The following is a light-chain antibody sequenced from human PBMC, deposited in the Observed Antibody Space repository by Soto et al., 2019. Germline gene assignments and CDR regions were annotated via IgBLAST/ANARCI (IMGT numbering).Light chain of an antibody. CDR1: QSLLFSSNKKNY. Sequence: DIVMTQSPASLAVSLGERATINCKSSQSLLFSSNKKNYLAWYQQRPGQPPKLLIYWAYSRESGVHDRFTGSGSGTDFTLSISSLQAEDVAVYFCKQFYSSPLTVGGGTQVDIK. V-gene: IGKV4-1*01. CDR2: WAY. J-gene: IGKJ4*01. CDR3: KQFYSSPLT.